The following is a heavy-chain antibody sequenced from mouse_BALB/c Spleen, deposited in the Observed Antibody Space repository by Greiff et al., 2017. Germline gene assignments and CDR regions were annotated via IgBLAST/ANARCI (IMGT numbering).Heavy chain of an antibody. CDR1: GYSITSDYA. CDR3: ASSTIITTDFDY. V-gene: IGHV3-2*02. CDR2: ISYSGST. J-gene: IGHJ2*01. Sequence: EVHLVESGPGLVKPSQSLSLTCTVTGYSITSDYAWNWIRQFPGNKLEWMGYISYSGSTSYNPSLKSRISITRDTSKNQFFLQLNSVTTEDTATYYCASSTIITTDFDYWGQGTTLTVSS. D-gene: IGHD2-4*01.